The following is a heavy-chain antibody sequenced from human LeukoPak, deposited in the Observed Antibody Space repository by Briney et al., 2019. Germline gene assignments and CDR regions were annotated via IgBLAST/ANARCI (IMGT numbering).Heavy chain of an antibody. D-gene: IGHD3-10*01. Sequence: PSETLSLTCVVSGGSISTNTYYWGWIRLPPGKGLEWIGEIHHRGTTYYNPSLRSRVTISVDTSMNQFSLRLTSVTAADTAVYYCARVTYNGYQHFDYWGQGNLVTVS. CDR2: IHHRGTT. CDR1: GGSISTNTYY. V-gene: IGHV4-39*07. CDR3: ARVTYNGYQHFDY. J-gene: IGHJ4*02.